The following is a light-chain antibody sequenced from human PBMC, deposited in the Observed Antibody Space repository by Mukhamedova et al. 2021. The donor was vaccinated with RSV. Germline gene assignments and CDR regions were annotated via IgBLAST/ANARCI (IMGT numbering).Light chain of an antibody. J-gene: IGKJ4*01. CDR2: GAS. CDR1: QSVTSH. V-gene: IGKV3-15*01. CDR3: QQYDNWPFT. Sequence: LSCRASQSVTSHLAWYQQKRGQAPTLLIYGASTRATGIPARFIGSGSGTEFTLTISSMQSEDFAIYYCQQYDNWPFTFGGGTKVE.